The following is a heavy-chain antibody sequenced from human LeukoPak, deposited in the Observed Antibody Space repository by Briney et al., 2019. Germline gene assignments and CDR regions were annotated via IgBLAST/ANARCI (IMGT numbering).Heavy chain of an antibody. J-gene: IGHJ6*04. CDR2: INWNGGST. CDR3: AELGITMIGGV. CDR1: GFNFHDYG. Sequence: GGSLRLSCAASGFNFHDYGMSWVRQAPGKGLEWVSSINWNGGSTGYADSVKGRFTISRDNAKNSLYLQMNSLRAEDTAVYYCAELGITMIGGVWGKGTTVTISS. D-gene: IGHD3-10*02. V-gene: IGHV3-20*04.